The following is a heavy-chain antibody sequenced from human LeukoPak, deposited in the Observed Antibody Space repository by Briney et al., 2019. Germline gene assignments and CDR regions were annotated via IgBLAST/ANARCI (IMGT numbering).Heavy chain of an antibody. V-gene: IGHV1-2*06. CDR1: GYTFTGYY. Sequence: ASVKVSCKASGYTFTGYYMHWVRQAPGQGLEWMGRINPNSGGTNYAQKFQGRVTMTRDTSISTAYMELSRLRSDDTAVYYCVGANYYDSSGYSLWGQGTLVTVSS. J-gene: IGHJ4*02. CDR3: VGANYYDSSGYSL. CDR2: INPNSGGT. D-gene: IGHD3-22*01.